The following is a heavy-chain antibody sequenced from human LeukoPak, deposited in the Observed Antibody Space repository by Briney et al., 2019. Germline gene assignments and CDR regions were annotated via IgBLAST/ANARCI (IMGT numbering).Heavy chain of an antibody. D-gene: IGHD6-6*01. CDR2: INHSGST. J-gene: IGHJ4*02. CDR1: GGSFSGYY. CDR3: ARGIAARRRREYYFDY. V-gene: IGHV4-34*01. Sequence: SETLSLTCAVYGGSFSGYYWSWIRQPPGKGLEWIGEINHSGSTNYNPSLKSRVTISVDTSKNQFSLKLSSVTAADTAVYYCARGIAARRRREYYFDYWGQGTLVTVSS.